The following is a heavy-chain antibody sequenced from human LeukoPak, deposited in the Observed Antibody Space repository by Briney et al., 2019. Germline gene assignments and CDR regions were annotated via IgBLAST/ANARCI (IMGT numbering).Heavy chain of an antibody. CDR1: GFTFSSYA. V-gene: IGHV3-30*04. D-gene: IGHD6-13*01. CDR3: ARAGIAAAGSPFDY. CDR2: ISYDGSNK. Sequence: GGSLRLSCAASGFTFSSYAMHWVRQAPGKGLEWVAVISYDGSNKYYADSVKGRFTISRDNSKNTLYLQMNSLRAEDTAVYYCARAGIAAAGSPFDYRGQGTLVTVSS. J-gene: IGHJ4*02.